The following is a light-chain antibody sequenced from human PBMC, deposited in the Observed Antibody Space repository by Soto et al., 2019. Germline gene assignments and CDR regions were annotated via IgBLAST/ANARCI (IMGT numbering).Light chain of an antibody. V-gene: IGKV1-39*01. J-gene: IGKJ5*01. CDR3: QQSYSTPIT. CDR1: QSISSY. Sequence: DIQMTQSPSSLSAXXXXXXXXXXXASQSISSYLNWYQQKPGKAPKLLIYTASSLQSGVPSRFSGSGSGTDFTLTISSLQPEDFATYYCQQSYSTPITFGQGTRLEI. CDR2: TAS.